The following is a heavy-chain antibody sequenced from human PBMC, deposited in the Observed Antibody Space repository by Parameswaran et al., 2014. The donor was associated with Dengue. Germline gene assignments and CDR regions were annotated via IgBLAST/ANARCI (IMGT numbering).Heavy chain of an antibody. CDR2: INGDGSTT. D-gene: IGHD6-13*01. Sequence: VRQMPGKGLVWVSLINGDGSTTTYADSVKGRFTISRDNARNTLYLQMNSLRAEDTALYFCATGPYPGYTSSWFDYWGQGTLVTVSS. V-gene: IGHV3-74*01. CDR3: ATGPYPGYTSSWFDY. J-gene: IGHJ4*02.